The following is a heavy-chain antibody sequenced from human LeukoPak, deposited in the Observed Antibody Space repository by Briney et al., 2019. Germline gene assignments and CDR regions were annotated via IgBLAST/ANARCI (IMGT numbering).Heavy chain of an antibody. D-gene: IGHD3-3*01. V-gene: IGHV3-7*01. CDR3: ARVAYYDFWSGYYRNLYYFDY. CDR1: GFTFSSYA. CDR2: IKQDGSEK. J-gene: IGHJ4*02. Sequence: PGGSLRLSCAASGFTFSSYAMSWVRQAPGKGLEWVANIKQDGSEKYYVDSVKGRFTISRDNAKNSLYLQMNSLRAEDTAVYYCARVAYYDFWSGYYRNLYYFDYWGQGTLVTVSS.